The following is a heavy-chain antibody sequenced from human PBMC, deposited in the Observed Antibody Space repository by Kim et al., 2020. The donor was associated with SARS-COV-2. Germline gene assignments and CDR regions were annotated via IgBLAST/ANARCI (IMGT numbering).Heavy chain of an antibody. Sequence: SVKVSCKASGGTFSSYAISWVRQAPGQGLEWMGGIIPIFGTANYAQKFQGRVTITADESTSTAYMELSSLRSEDTAVYYCARGLDAVTTYYGMDVWGQGTTVTVSS. CDR3: ARGLDAVTTYYGMDV. CDR2: IIPIFGTA. J-gene: IGHJ6*02. V-gene: IGHV1-69*13. CDR1: GGTFSSYA. D-gene: IGHD4-17*01.